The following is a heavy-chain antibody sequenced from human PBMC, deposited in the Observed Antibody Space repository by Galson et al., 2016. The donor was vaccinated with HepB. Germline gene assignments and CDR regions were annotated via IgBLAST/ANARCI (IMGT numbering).Heavy chain of an antibody. CDR3: ARHDSAIFHH. J-gene: IGHJ1*01. Sequence: SETLSLTCTVSGVSISDYYWSWIRQSPGKGLEWIGYVSPSGDTSYNPSLKSRVTMSVDTSKNQFSLNLSSVTAADSAVYYCARHDSAIFHHWGPGTLVTVSS. CDR1: GVSISDYY. D-gene: IGHD2-21*02. CDR2: VSPSGDT. V-gene: IGHV4-59*08.